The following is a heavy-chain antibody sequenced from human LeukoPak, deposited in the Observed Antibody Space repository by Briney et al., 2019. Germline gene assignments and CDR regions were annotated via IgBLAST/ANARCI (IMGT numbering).Heavy chain of an antibody. CDR1: GYTFTSYY. Sequence: ASVKVSCKASGYTFTSYYMHWVRQAPGQGLEWMGIINPSGGSTSYAQKFQGRVTMTRDMSTSTVYTELSSLRSEDTAVYYCAREYCTNGVCFPLGYWGQGTLVTVSS. CDR3: AREYCTNGVCFPLGY. V-gene: IGHV1-46*01. CDR2: INPSGGST. D-gene: IGHD2-8*01. J-gene: IGHJ4*02.